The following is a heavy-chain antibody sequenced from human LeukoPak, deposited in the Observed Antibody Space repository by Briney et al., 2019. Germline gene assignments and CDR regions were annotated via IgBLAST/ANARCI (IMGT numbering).Heavy chain of an antibody. D-gene: IGHD5-18*01. V-gene: IGHV1-69*01. Sequence: SVKVSCKASGGTFSSFAISWVRQAPGHGLEWMGGIIPILGTPNYAQKFQGRVTITADESTTTAYMDLTSLRSDDTAVYYCASNEPAMDDAFDIWGQGTMVSVSS. CDR1: GGTFSSFA. J-gene: IGHJ3*02. CDR2: IIPILGTP. CDR3: ASNEPAMDDAFDI.